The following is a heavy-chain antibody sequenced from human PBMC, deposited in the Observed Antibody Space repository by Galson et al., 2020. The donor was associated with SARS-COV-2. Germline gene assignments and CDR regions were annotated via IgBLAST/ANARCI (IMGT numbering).Heavy chain of an antibody. CDR2: IDWDDDK. J-gene: IGHJ4*02. CDR3: ARIVAVAGQLFDY. CDR1: GFSLSTSGMC. V-gene: IGHV2-70*11. D-gene: IGHD6-19*01. Sequence: SGPTLVKPTQTLTLTSTFSGFSLSTSGMCVSWIRHPPGKALEWLARIDWDDDKYYSTSLKTRHTISKDTSKNQVVLTMTNMDPVDTATYYCARIVAVAGQLFDYWGQGTLVTVSS.